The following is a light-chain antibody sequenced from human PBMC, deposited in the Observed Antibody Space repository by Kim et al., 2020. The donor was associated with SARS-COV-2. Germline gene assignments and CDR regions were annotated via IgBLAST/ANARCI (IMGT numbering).Light chain of an antibody. CDR2: GAT. CDR1: QSINYY. V-gene: IGKV1-39*01. CDR3: QQTFSTPPT. Sequence: ASIPDRVTLTCRASQSINYYLSWYQHKPGEAPKLLIYGATNLQSGVPSRFSGSGYGTDFNFTICRLQPEDSATYFCQQTFSTPPTFGQGTKVDIK. J-gene: IGKJ1*01.